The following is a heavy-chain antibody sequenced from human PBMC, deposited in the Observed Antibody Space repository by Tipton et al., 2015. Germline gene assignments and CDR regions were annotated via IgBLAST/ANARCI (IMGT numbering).Heavy chain of an antibody. CDR2: FSTSGST. V-gene: IGHV4-4*07. Sequence: TLSLTCAVSGGSFSGYYWSWIRQPAGKGLEWIGRFSTSGSTNYNPSLKSRVTVSADTSKNQFSLKLSSVTAADTAVYYCASQDILTGYRTWFDSWGQGALVSVSS. CDR3: ASQDILTGYRTWFDS. J-gene: IGHJ5*01. D-gene: IGHD3-9*01. CDR1: GGSFSGYY.